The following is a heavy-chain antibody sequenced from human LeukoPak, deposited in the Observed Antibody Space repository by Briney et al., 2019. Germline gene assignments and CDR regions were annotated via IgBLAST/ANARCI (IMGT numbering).Heavy chain of an antibody. CDR1: GGSISSYY. Sequence: PSETLSLTCTVSGGSISSYYWSWIRQPPGKGLEWIGYIYHSGSTNYNPSLKSRVTISVDTSKNQFSLKPSSVTAADTAVYYCARPNYYGSGSYWFDPWGQGTLVTVSS. CDR3: ARPNYYGSGSYWFDP. D-gene: IGHD3-10*01. V-gene: IGHV4-59*01. CDR2: IYHSGST. J-gene: IGHJ5*02.